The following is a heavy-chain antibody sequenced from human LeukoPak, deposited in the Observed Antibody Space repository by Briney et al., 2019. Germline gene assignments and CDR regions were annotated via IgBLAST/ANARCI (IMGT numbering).Heavy chain of an antibody. CDR3: ARIVLEYYYYYYMDV. Sequence: GGSLRLSCAASGFSVSSNYVSWVRQAPGKGLEWVSVIYSGGTTYYADSVKGRFTISRDNSKNTLYLQMNSLRADDTAVYYCARIVLEYYYYYYMDVWGKGTTVTVSS. CDR2: IYSGGTT. D-gene: IGHD2-15*01. J-gene: IGHJ6*03. CDR1: GFSVSSNY. V-gene: IGHV3-53*01.